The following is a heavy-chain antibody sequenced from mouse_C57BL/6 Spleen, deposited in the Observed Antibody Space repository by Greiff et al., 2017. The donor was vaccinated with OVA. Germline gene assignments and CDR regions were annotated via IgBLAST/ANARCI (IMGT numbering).Heavy chain of an antibody. D-gene: IGHD1-1*01. Sequence: EVQVVESEGGLVQPGSSMKLSCTASGFTFSDYYMAWVRQVPEKGLEWVANINYDGSSTYYLDSLKSRFIISRDNAKNILYLQMSSLKSEDTATYYCARAKYYGSSYEYAMDYWGQGTSVTVSS. J-gene: IGHJ4*01. CDR1: GFTFSDYY. CDR3: ARAKYYGSSYEYAMDY. V-gene: IGHV5-16*01. CDR2: INYDGSST.